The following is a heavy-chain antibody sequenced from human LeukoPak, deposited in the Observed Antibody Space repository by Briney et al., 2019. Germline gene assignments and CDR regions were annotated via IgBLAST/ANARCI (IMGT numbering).Heavy chain of an antibody. V-gene: IGHV3-21*01. CDR1: GFTFSSYS. Sequence: GGSLRLSCAASGFTFSSYSMNWVRQAPGKGLEWVSSISSSSSYIYYADSVKGRFTISRDNAKNSLYLQMNSLRAEDTAVYYCARERMVHRGNYFDYWGQGTLVTVSS. CDR2: ISSSSSYI. D-gene: IGHD2-8*01. J-gene: IGHJ4*02. CDR3: ARERMVHRGNYFDY.